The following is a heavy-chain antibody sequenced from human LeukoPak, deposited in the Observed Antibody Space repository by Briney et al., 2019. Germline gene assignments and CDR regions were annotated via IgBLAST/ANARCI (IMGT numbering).Heavy chain of an antibody. D-gene: IGHD1-26*01. Sequence: GGSLRLSCAASGFTFSGFAMSWVRRPPGKGLEWVSGISGSGDNTLYADSVKGRFTISRDNSKNTLYLEMNSLRAEDTAIYYCAKMKGHPLPKYYMDVWGQGTTVTVSS. CDR1: GFTFSGFA. V-gene: IGHV3-23*01. J-gene: IGHJ6*01. CDR3: AKMKGHPLPKYYMDV. CDR2: ISGSGDNT.